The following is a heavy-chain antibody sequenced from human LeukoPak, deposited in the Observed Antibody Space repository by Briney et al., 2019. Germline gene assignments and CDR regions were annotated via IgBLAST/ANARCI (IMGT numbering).Heavy chain of an antibody. CDR2: IFYSGTT. D-gene: IGHD2-15*01. CDR1: GGSIRSYY. J-gene: IGHJ4*02. CDR3: ARTYCSGGSCHFDY. V-gene: IGHV4-59*08. Sequence: TSETLSLTCTVSGGSIRSYYWSCIRQPPGKGLEWVGYIFYSGTTDSNPSLKSRVTISVDTSKNQFSLKLSSVTAADTAVYYCARTYCSGGSCHFDYWGQGTLVTVSS.